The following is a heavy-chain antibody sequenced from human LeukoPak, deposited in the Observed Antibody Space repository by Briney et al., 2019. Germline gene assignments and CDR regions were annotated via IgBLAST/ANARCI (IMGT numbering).Heavy chain of an antibody. Sequence: PGGSLRLSCAASGFTFSDYDMNWGRQAPGKGLEWISNIRTTAEGAKYAYYADSVKGRVTISRDDGKNTLYLHMNSLRDDDTAVYYCATDQRYAFDYWGQGILVTVSS. D-gene: IGHD3-9*01. CDR2: IRTTAEGAKYA. V-gene: IGHV3-48*02. CDR3: ATDQRYAFDY. J-gene: IGHJ4*02. CDR1: GFTFSDYD.